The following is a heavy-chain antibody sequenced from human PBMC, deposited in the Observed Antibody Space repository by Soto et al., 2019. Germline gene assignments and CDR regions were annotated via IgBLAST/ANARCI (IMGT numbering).Heavy chain of an antibody. V-gene: IGHV4-4*02. CDR2: ISHDGKT. J-gene: IGHJ5*02. CDR1: GGSIASGVW. D-gene: IGHD5-12*01. CDR3: ARGREYSRGYFDP. Sequence: QVQLQESGPGLVKPSGTLSLTCAVSGGSIASGVWWSWVRQSPGKGLEWIGEISHDGKTNYNPPRKRRLSLSVENCKNKLSLNVTSVTAADTAVDYCARGREYSRGYFDPWGQGTPVTVSS.